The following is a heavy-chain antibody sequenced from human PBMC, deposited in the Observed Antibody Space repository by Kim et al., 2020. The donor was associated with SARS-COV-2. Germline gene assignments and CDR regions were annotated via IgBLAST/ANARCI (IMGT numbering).Heavy chain of an antibody. V-gene: IGHV3-9*01. J-gene: IGHJ3*02. D-gene: IGHD6-19*01. Sequence: KGRFTISRDNAKNSLYLQMNSLRAEDTALYYCAKDMAPGSSGWGCDAFDIWGQGTMVTVSS. CDR3: AKDMAPGSSGWGCDAFDI.